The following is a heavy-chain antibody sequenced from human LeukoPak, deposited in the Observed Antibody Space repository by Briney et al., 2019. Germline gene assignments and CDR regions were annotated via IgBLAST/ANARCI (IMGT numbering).Heavy chain of an antibody. D-gene: IGHD3-10*01. CDR3: ARRITMVRGVRTPFDY. CDR2: INHSGST. Sequence: SETLSLTCAVYGGSFSGYYWSWIRQPPGKGLGWIGEINHSGSTNYNPSLKSRVTISVDTSKNQFSLKLSSVTAADTAVYYCARRITMVRGVRTPFDYWGQGTLVTVSS. CDR1: GGSFSGYY. V-gene: IGHV4-34*01. J-gene: IGHJ4*02.